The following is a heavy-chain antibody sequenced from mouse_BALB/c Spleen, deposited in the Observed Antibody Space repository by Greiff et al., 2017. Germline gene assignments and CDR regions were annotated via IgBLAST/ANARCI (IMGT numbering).Heavy chain of an antibody. D-gene: IGHD2-1*01. V-gene: IGHV3-2*02. CDR2: ISYSGST. CDR1: GYSITSDYA. J-gene: IGHJ4*01. Sequence: EVKLQESGPGLVKPSQSLSLTCTVTGYSITSDYAWNWIRQFPGNKLEWMGYISYSGSTSYNPSLKSRISITRDTSKNQFFLQLNSVTTEDTATYYCARTHYGNYVYYAMDYWGQGTSVTVSS. CDR3: ARTHYGNYVYYAMDY.